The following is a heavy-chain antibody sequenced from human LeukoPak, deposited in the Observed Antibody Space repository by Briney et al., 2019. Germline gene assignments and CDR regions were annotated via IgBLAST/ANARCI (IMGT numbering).Heavy chain of an antibody. CDR3: ARGDWFDP. CDR2: VSGYNGNT. J-gene: IGHJ5*02. Sequence: ASVEVSCKASGYTFTSYDINWVRQAPGQGLEWMGWVSGYNGNTNYAQKFEGRVAMTTDTSSSTAYMELRSLRSGDTAIYYCARGDWFDPWGQGTLVTVSS. V-gene: IGHV1-18*01. CDR1: GYTFTSYD. D-gene: IGHD2-21*01.